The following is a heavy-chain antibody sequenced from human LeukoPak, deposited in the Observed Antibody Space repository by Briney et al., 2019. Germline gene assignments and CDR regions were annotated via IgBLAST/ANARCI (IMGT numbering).Heavy chain of an antibody. CDR2: ISGSGGST. D-gene: IGHD3-22*01. Sequence: GGSLRLSCAASGFTFSSYAMSWVRQAPGKGLEWVSAISGSGGSTYYADSVKGRFTISRDNSKNTLYLEMKSLRAEDTAVYYCACIAVLLPQDTVCYYYYMDVWGKGTTVTVSS. J-gene: IGHJ6*03. CDR1: GFTFSSYA. V-gene: IGHV3-23*01. CDR3: ACIAVLLPQDTVCYYYYMDV.